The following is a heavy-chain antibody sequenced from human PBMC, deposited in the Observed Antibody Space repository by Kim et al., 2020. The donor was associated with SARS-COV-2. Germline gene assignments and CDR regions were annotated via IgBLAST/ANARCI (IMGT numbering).Heavy chain of an antibody. V-gene: IGHV4-59*13. CDR3: ARGPKKTYYYDSSGYYRPYKNNYYYYGMDV. J-gene: IGHJ6*02. CDR2: IYYSGST. Sequence: SETLSLTCTVSGGSISSYYWSWIRQPPGKGLEWIGYIYYSGSTNYNPSLKSLVTISVDTSKNQFSLKLSSVTAADTAVYYCARGPKKTYYYDSSGYYRPYKNNYYYYGMDVWDRGTTVTVSS. CDR1: GGSISSYY. D-gene: IGHD3-22*01.